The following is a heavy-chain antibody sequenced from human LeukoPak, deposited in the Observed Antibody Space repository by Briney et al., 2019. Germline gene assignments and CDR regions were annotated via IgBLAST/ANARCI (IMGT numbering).Heavy chain of an antibody. D-gene: IGHD3-22*01. V-gene: IGHV3-21*04. CDR3: TRPHVDGGYYYHQY. J-gene: IGHJ4*02. CDR2: ISSSSSYI. CDR1: GFTFSSYS. Sequence: GGSLRLSCAASGFTFSSYSMNWVRQAPGKGLEWVSSISSSSSYIYYADSVKGRFTISRDNFRNTLYLQMNSLRVEDTAVYYCTRPHVDGGYYYHQYWGQGTLVAVSS.